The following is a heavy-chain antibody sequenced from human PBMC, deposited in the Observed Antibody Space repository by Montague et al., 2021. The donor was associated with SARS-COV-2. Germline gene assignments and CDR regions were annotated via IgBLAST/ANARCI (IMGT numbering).Heavy chain of an antibody. J-gene: IGHJ3*02. CDR1: GGSISSSSYH. Sequence: SETLSLTRTVSGGSISSSSYHWGWIRQPPGKGLEWIGNIFYSGSTYYNTSLKSRVTISVDTSKNQFSLRLSSVTAADTAVYYCARLPYFYDSTHAFDIWGQGTMVTVSS. CDR3: ARLPYFYDSTHAFDI. D-gene: IGHD3-22*01. CDR2: IFYSGST. V-gene: IGHV4-39*01.